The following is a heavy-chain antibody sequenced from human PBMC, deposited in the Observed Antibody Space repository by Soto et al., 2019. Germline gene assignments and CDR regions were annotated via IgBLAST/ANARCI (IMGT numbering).Heavy chain of an antibody. Sequence: QVQLVESGGGVVQPGKSLRLSCATSGFTFSNYGMHWVRQAPDRGLEWVAVIWYDGSKKYYGDSVKGRCTISSDVCKKALYLEMNSLRVDDTAVYYCVREESFLVSSAPWGQGTLVTVSS. CDR2: IWYDGSKK. CDR1: GFTFSNYG. D-gene: IGHD3-22*01. J-gene: IGHJ5*02. CDR3: VREESFLVSSAP. V-gene: IGHV3-33*01.